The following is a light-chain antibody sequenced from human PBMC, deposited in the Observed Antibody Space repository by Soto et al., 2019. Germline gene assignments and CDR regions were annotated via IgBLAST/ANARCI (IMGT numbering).Light chain of an antibody. J-gene: IGKJ5*01. V-gene: IGKV3-20*01. CDR3: QQNYSPPPIT. CDR2: GAS. Sequence: EIVLTQSPGTLSLSPGERATLSCRASQSVSSSYLAWYQQKPGQAPRLLIYGASSRATGIPDRFSGSGSGTDFTLTISSLQTEDFATYYCQQNYSPPPITFGQGTRLEIK. CDR1: QSVSSSY.